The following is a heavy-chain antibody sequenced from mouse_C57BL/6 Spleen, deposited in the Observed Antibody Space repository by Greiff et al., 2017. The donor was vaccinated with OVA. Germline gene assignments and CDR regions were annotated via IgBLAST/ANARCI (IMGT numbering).Heavy chain of an antibody. CDR1: GFTFSTSA. J-gene: IGHJ2*01. D-gene: IGHD1-1*01. CDR2: FSDGCSYI. CDR3: TRRDYYGSSLFDY. Sequence: EVQLVESGGGLVKPGRPLKLPCALSGFTFSTSALSWVRQTPEKRLGWVATFSDGCSYISSPDNVKGRCTICRDNGKNNLYMQMSHLKSEDTAMYYCTRRDYYGSSLFDYWGQGTTLTVSS. V-gene: IGHV5-4*01.